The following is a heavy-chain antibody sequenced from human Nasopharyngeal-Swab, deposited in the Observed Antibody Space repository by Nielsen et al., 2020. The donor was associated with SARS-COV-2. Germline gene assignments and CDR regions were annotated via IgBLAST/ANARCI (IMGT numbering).Heavy chain of an antibody. V-gene: IGHV5-51*01. CDR2: IYTSDSYT. CDR3: ARHQYYYYYMDV. J-gene: IGHJ6*03. CDR1: GYSFTSYW. Sequence: GEYLKISCKGSGYSFTSYWIGWVRQMPGKGLEWMGIIYTSDSYTNYSPSFQGHVTISADKSISTAYLQWSSLKASDTAFYYCARHQYYYYYMDVWGKGTTVTVSS.